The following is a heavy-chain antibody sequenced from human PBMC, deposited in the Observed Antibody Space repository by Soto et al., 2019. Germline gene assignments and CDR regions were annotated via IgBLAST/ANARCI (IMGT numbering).Heavy chain of an antibody. CDR1: GGSISSGGYY. D-gene: IGHD1-1*01. V-gene: IGHV4-31*03. CDR2: IYYSGST. J-gene: IGHJ6*02. Sequence: SETLSLTCTVSGGSISSGGYYWSWIRQHPGKGLEWIGYIYYSGSTYYNPSLKSRVTISVDTSKNQFSLKLSSVTAADTAVYYCERTGDQTYGMDVWGQGTTVTVSS. CDR3: ERTGDQTYGMDV.